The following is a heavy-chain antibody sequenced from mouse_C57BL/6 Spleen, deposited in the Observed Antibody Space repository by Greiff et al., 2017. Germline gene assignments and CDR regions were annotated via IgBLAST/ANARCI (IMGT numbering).Heavy chain of an antibody. J-gene: IGHJ3*01. CDR1: GYTFTSYW. Sequence: QVQLQQPGAELVRPGTSVKLSCKASGYTFTSYWMHWVKQRPGQGLEWIGVIDPSDSYTNYNQKFKGKATLTVDTSSSTAYMQLSSLTSEDSAVYYCAREATAVFAYWGQGTLVTVSA. CDR2: IDPSDSYT. D-gene: IGHD4-1*02. V-gene: IGHV1-59*01. CDR3: AREATAVFAY.